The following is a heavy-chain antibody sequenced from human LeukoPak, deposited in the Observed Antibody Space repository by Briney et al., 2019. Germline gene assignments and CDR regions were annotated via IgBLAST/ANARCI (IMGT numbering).Heavy chain of an antibody. Sequence: SETLSLTCAVYGGSFSGYYWSWIRQPPGKGLEWIGEINHSGSTNYNPSLKSRVTISVDTSKNQFSLKLSSVTAADTAVYYCARRLCGGDCYSTFSYWGQGTLVTASS. D-gene: IGHD2-21*02. CDR2: INHSGST. V-gene: IGHV4-34*01. CDR1: GGSFSGYY. CDR3: ARRLCGGDCYSTFSY. J-gene: IGHJ4*02.